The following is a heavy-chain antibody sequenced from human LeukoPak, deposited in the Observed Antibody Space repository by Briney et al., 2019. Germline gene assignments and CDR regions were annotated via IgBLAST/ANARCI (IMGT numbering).Heavy chain of an antibody. CDR2: IYTSGST. J-gene: IGHJ5*02. CDR1: GGSISSYY. CDR3: AREFGYCSSTSCYKNWFDP. Sequence: SETLSLTCTVSGGSISSYYWSWIRQPAGKGLEWIGRIYTSGSTNYNPSLKSRVTMSVDTSKNQISLKLSSVTAADTAVYYCAREFGYCSSTSCYKNWFDPWGQGTLVTVSS. V-gene: IGHV4-4*07. D-gene: IGHD2-2*03.